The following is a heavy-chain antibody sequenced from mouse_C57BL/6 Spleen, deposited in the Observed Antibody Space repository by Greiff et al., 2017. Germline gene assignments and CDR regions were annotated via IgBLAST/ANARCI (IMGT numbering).Heavy chain of an antibody. Sequence: QVQLQQSGPELVKPGASVKISCKASGYAFSSSWMNWVKQRPGKGLEWIGRIYPGDGDTNYNGKFKGKATLTADKSSSTVYMQLSSLTAEDSAVYNCARGDYDLPGYWGQGTSVTVSS. CDR3: ARGDYDLPGY. D-gene: IGHD2-4*01. CDR1: GYAFSSSW. V-gene: IGHV1-82*01. J-gene: IGHJ4*01. CDR2: IYPGDGDT.